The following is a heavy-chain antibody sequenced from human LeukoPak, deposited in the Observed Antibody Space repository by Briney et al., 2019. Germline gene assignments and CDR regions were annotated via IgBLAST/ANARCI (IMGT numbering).Heavy chain of an antibody. CDR2: ISGSGDTT. CDR1: GLTFSTYG. CDR3: AKDRGY. Sequence: GGSLRHSCAASGLTFSTYGMTWVRLVPGKGLEWVSGISGSGDTTYYADSVKGRFTISRDNSKSTLFLQMDSLRVEDTAVYYCAKDRGYWGQGTLVTVSS. J-gene: IGHJ4*02. V-gene: IGHV3-23*01.